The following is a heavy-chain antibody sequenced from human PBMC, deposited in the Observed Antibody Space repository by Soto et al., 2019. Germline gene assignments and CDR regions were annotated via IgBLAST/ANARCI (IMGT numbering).Heavy chain of an antibody. CDR3: ASGIAVARDAFDI. CDR2: ISSSSSYI. Sequence: EVQLVESGGGLVEPGGSLRLSCAASGFTFSSYSMNWVRQAPGKGLEWVSSISSSSSYIYYADSVKGRFTISRDNAKNSLYLQMNSLRAEDTAVYYCASGIAVARDAFDIWGQGTMVTVSS. D-gene: IGHD6-19*01. J-gene: IGHJ3*02. V-gene: IGHV3-21*01. CDR1: GFTFSSYS.